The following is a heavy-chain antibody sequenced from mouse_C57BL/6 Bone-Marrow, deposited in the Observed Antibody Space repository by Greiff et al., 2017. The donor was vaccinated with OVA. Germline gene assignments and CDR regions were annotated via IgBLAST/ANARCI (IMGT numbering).Heavy chain of an antibody. CDR1: GFNIKDYY. V-gene: IGHV14-2*01. Sequence: EVQLQQSGAELVKPGASVKLSCTASGFNIKDYYMHWVKQRTEQGLEWIGRIDPEDGETKYAPKFQGKATITADTSSNTAYLQRSSLTSEDTAVYDGAREEGGGTGGYWYFDVWGTETTVTVSS. J-gene: IGHJ1*03. CDR3: AREEGGGTGGYWYFDV. D-gene: IGHD1-1*02. CDR2: IDPEDGET.